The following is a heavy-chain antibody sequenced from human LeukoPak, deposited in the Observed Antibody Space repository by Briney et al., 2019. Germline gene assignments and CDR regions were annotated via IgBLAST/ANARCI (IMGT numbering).Heavy chain of an antibody. Sequence: ASVKVSCKASGGTFSSYAISWVRQAPGQGLEWMGGIIPIFGTANYAQKFQGRVTITADESTSTAYMELSSLRSEDTAVYYCARENLCSGGSCYSVSTANWFDPWVQGTLVTVSS. D-gene: IGHD2-15*01. CDR1: GGTFSSYA. V-gene: IGHV1-69*13. CDR2: IIPIFGTA. CDR3: ARENLCSGGSCYSVSTANWFDP. J-gene: IGHJ5*02.